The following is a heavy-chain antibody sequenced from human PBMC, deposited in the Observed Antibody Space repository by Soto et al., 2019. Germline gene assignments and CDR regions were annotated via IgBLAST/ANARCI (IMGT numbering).Heavy chain of an antibody. V-gene: IGHV3-73*01. J-gene: IGHJ4*02. D-gene: IGHD4-17*01. CDR2: IRSKANSYAT. CDR3: TMATVTTWGY. CDR1: GFTFSGSA. Sequence: EVPLVESGGGLVQPGGSLKLSCAAAGFTFSGSAMHCVRQASGKGLEWAGRIRSKANSYATAYAASEKGRCTIYGEYSKNQVYLLMNRLNTEDTAVYYCTMATVTTWGYWGQGTLVIVSS.